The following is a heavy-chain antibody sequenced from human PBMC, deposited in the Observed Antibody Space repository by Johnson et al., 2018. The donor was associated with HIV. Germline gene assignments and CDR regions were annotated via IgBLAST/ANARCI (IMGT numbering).Heavy chain of an antibody. J-gene: IGHJ3*02. D-gene: IGHD3-22*01. Sequence: VQLVESGGGLVQPGGSLRLSCAASGFTVSSNYMSWVRQAPGKGLEWVSVIYSGGSTYYADSVKGRFTISRDTSKNTLYFQMNSLRAEDTAVYYCSRDSHYYDSSGPISHNGAFDIWGQGTMVIVSS. CDR2: IYSGGST. V-gene: IGHV3-66*01. CDR3: SRDSHYYDSSGPISHNGAFDI. CDR1: GFTVSSNY.